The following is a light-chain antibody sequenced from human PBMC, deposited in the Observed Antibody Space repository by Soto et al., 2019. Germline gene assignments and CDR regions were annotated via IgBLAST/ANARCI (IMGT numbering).Light chain of an antibody. CDR3: QSYDSSLSGWV. V-gene: IGLV1-40*01. Sequence: QSVLTQPPSVSGAPGQRVTISCTGSSSNIGAGYDVHWYQQLPGTAPKLLIYGNSNRPSGVPDRFSGSKSGTSASLAITRVQAEDEADYYCQSYDSSLSGWVFGGGTKLTV. CDR1: SSNIGAGYD. J-gene: IGLJ2*01. CDR2: GNS.